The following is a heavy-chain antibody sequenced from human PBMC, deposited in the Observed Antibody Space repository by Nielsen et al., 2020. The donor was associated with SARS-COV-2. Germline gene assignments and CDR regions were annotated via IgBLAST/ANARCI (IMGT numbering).Heavy chain of an antibody. D-gene: IGHD3-9*01. CDR1: GFTFRGDW. V-gene: IGHV3-74*01. CDR3: AQDNTYYDILTGGYYYYGMDV. Sequence: GGSLRLSCPALGFTFRGDWWHWGRQAPGKGPVWARRTNSAGSSTSSADSVKGRVTISRDNSENTLYLQMNSLRAEDTAVYYSAQDNTYYDILTGGYYYYGMDVWSQGTTVTVSS. CDR2: TNSAGSST. J-gene: IGHJ6*02.